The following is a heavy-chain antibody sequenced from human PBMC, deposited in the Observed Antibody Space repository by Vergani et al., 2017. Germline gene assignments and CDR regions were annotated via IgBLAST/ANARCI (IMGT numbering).Heavy chain of an antibody. V-gene: IGHV3-23*04. J-gene: IGHJ6*03. CDR3: AKLPDPPSRYYYYYMDV. CDR2: ISGSGGST. Sequence: EVQLVESGGGLVQPGGSLRLSCAASGFTFSSYAMSWVRQAPGKGLEWVSAISGSGGSTYYADSVKGRFTISRDNSKNTLYLQMNSLRAEDTAVYYCAKLPDPPSRYYYYYMDVWGKGTTVTVSS. CDR1: GFTFSSYA.